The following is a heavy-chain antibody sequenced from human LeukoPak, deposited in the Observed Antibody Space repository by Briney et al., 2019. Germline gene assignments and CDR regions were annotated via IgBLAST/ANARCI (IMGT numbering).Heavy chain of an antibody. Sequence: SQTLSLTCTVSGGSISSGGYYWSWIRQHPGKGLEWIGYIYYSGSTYYSPSLKSRVTISVDTSKNQFSLKLSSVTAADTAVYYCARVRYARFDPWGQGTLVTVSS. J-gene: IGHJ5*02. CDR3: ARVRYARFDP. CDR1: GGSISSGGYY. D-gene: IGHD2-2*01. CDR2: IYYSGST. V-gene: IGHV4-31*03.